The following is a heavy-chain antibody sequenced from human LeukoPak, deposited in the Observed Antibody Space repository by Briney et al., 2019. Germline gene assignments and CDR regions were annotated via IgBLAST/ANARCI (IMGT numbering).Heavy chain of an antibody. CDR1: EFTFSSYA. J-gene: IGHJ4*02. D-gene: IGHD6-6*01. V-gene: IGHV3-23*01. CDR2: ISGSGGST. CDR3: ARDVTSRPRYLDY. Sequence: GGSLRLSCAASEFTFSSYAMSWVRQAPGKGLEWVSAISGSGGSTYYADSVKGRFTISRDNSKNTLYLQMNRLRAEDTAVYYCARDVTSRPRYLDYWGQGTLVTVSS.